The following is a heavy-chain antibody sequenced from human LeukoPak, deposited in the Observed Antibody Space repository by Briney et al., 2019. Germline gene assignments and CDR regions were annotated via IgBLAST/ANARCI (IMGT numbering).Heavy chain of an antibody. V-gene: IGHV4-31*03. Sequence: SETLSLTCTVSGGSISSGGYYWSWMREHPGKGLEWIGYIYSSGSSYYTPPLKSRVTISVDTSKNQFSLKLSSLTAADTAVYYGATAGRYYVHRPHHGMDVWGKGTTVTVSS. CDR3: ATAGRYYVHRPHHGMDV. CDR2: IYSSGSS. J-gene: IGHJ6*04. D-gene: IGHD3-16*01. CDR1: GGSISSGGYY.